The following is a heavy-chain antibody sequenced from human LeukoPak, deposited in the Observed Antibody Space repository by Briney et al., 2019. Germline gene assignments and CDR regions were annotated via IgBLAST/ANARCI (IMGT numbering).Heavy chain of an antibody. V-gene: IGHV3-23*01. Sequence: GGSLRLSCAASGFTFSSYAMSWVRQAPGKGLEWVSAISGSGGSTYYADSVKGRFTISRDNSKNTLYLQMNSLRAEDTAVYYCAKVRSERYFDWLYETSYYYYYGMDVWGQGTTVTVSS. D-gene: IGHD3-9*01. CDR1: GFTFSSYA. J-gene: IGHJ6*02. CDR2: ISGSGGST. CDR3: AKVRSERYFDWLYETSYYYYYGMDV.